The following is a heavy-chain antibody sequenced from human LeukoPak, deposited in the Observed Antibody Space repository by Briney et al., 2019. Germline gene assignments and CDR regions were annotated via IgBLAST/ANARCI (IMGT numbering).Heavy chain of an antibody. V-gene: IGHV1-8*01. Sequence: ASVKVSCKASGYTFTSYDINWVRQGTGQGLEWVGWMNPNSGNTGYAQKFQGRVTMTRNTSISTAYMELSSLRSEDTAVYYCARDVDTAMLSPSFDYWGQGTLVTVSS. CDR2: MNPNSGNT. D-gene: IGHD5-18*01. CDR3: ARDVDTAMLSPSFDY. J-gene: IGHJ4*02. CDR1: GYTFTSYD.